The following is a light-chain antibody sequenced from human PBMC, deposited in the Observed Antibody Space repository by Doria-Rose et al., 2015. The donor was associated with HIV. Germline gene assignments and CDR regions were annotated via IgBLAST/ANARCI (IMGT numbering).Light chain of an antibody. CDR2: WAS. Sequence: DIRMTQSPESLGMSLGERATLSCKSNQSLLYTSKNYLACYQQKPGQPPKLLIDWASTRQSGVPARLSGSVSGTYSTLTISSLEAEDVAVYDGQQYYDTPSFGPGTTVDIK. CDR3: QQYYDTPS. CDR1: QSLLYTSKNY. V-gene: IGKV4-1*01. J-gene: IGKJ3*01.